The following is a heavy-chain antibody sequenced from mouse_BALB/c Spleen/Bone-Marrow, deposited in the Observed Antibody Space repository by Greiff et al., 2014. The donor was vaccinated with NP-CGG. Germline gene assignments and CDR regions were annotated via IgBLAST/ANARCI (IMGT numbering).Heavy chain of an antibody. D-gene: IGHD2-1*01. CDR1: GYTFTNYW. Sequence: VQLQQSGAELAKPGASVKMSCKASGYTFTNYWMHWIKQRPGQGLEWIGYINPSTGYTEYNQKFKDKATLTADKSSSTAYMQLSSLTSEDSAVYYRARKGYGNYHYYAMDYWGQGTSVTVSS. CDR3: ARKGYGNYHYYAMDY. J-gene: IGHJ4*01. V-gene: IGHV1-7*01. CDR2: INPSTGYT.